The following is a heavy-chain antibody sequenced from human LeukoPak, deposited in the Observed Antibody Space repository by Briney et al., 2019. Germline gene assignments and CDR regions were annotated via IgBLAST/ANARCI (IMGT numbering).Heavy chain of an antibody. D-gene: IGHD7-27*01. V-gene: IGHV1-18*01. J-gene: IGHJ5*02. Sequence: ASVKVSCKASGYIFSNYGITWVRQAPGHGLEWMGWISGHSGNTNYAQKFQDRATMTTDTSTSTAYMELRSLRLDDTAVYYCARDFAWGSGGAPIDDNWLDPWGQGILVTVSS. CDR2: ISGHSGNT. CDR1: GYIFSNYG. CDR3: ARDFAWGSGGAPIDDNWLDP.